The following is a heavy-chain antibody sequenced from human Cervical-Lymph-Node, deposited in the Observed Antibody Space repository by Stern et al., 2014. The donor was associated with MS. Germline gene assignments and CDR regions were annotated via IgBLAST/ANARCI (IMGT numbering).Heavy chain of an antibody. V-gene: IGHV5-51*01. J-gene: IGHJ6*02. CDR2: IYPGDSAT. Sequence: EVQLVESGTEVKEPGESLKISCKGSGYSFTTYWIGWVRQMPGKGLEWMGIIYPGDSATRYSPSFRGQVTISADKSVTTAYLQWSSLKTSDTAIYYCARRSFGGDPLDGMDVWGQGTTVAVSS. D-gene: IGHD2-21*02. CDR1: GYSFTTYW. CDR3: ARRSFGGDPLDGMDV.